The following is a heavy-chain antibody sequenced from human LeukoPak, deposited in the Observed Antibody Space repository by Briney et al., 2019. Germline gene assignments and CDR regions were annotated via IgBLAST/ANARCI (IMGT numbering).Heavy chain of an antibody. CDR3: ARGDGSSSWTPHWYFDL. J-gene: IGHJ2*01. D-gene: IGHD6-13*01. V-gene: IGHV4-34*01. CDR2: INHSGST. CDR1: GGSFSGYY. Sequence: PSGTLALTCAVYGGSFSGYYWSWIRQPPGKGLEWIGEINHSGSTNYNPSLKSRVTISVDTSKNQFSLKLSSVTAADTAVYYCARGDGSSSWTPHWYFDLWGRGTLVTVSS.